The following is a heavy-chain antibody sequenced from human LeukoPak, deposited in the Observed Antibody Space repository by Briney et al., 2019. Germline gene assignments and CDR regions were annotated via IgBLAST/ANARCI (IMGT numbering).Heavy chain of an antibody. CDR3: AIMGSAYGNAFDV. CDR2: YYYGGST. J-gene: IGHJ3*01. Sequence: KPSETLSLTCAVSGGSVNSHFCSWVRHSPGKELEWIGYYYYGGSTLYNPSLSSRVTISVDASRNHFSLRLNSVTGADTGVYYCAIMGSAYGNAFDVWGQGTMVTVSP. CDR1: GGSVNSHF. V-gene: IGHV4-59*02. D-gene: IGHD3-3*01.